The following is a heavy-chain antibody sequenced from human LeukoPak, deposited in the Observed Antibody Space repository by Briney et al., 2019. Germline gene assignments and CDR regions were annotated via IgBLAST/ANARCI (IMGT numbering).Heavy chain of an antibody. Sequence: GASVKVSCKASGYTFTSYGISWVRQAPGQGLEWMGWISAYNGNTNYAQKFQGRVTMTRDTSISTAYMELSRLRSDDTAVYYCARGGFWSGYSYYYYYYMDVWGKGTTVTVSS. D-gene: IGHD3-3*01. CDR3: ARGGFWSGYSYYYYYYMDV. CDR2: ISAYNGNT. CDR1: GYTFTSYG. J-gene: IGHJ6*03. V-gene: IGHV1-18*01.